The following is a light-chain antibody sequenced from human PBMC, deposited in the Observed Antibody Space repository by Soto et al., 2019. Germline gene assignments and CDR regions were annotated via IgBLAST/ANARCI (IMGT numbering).Light chain of an antibody. J-gene: IGKJ1*01. CDR2: GAS. CDR3: QQYGSSPGGT. CDR1: QSVSSSY. V-gene: IGKV3-20*01. Sequence: EIVLTQSPGTLSLPPGERATLSCRASQSVSSSYLAWYQQKPGQAPRLLIYGASSRATGIPDRFSGSGSGTDFTLTISRLEPEDFAVYYCQQYGSSPGGTFGQGTKVEIK.